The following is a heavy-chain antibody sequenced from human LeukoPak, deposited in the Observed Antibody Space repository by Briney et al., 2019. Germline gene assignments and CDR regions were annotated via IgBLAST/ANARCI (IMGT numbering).Heavy chain of an antibody. D-gene: IGHD3-3*01. CDR2: IHSSGFA. CDR3: VSSRVATPPYNYGMDV. CDR1: GESISSGNYY. Sequence: SETLSLTCNVSGESISSGNYYWTSIRQPAGKGLEWIGRIHSSGFANYNRSLKSRVTISRDTSKNQLSLKVSSVTAADTAVYFCVSSRVATPPYNYGMDVWGQGTTVVVSS. V-gene: IGHV4-61*02. J-gene: IGHJ6*02.